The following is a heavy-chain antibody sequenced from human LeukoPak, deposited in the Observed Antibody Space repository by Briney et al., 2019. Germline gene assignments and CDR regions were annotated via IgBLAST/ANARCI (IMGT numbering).Heavy chain of an antibody. Sequence: SETLSLTCTVSGGSISSYYWSWIRQPPGKGLEWIGYIYYSGSTNYNPSLKSRVTISVNTSKNQFSLKLSSVTAADTAVYYCARRAPYSYEWSALDYWGQGTLVTVSS. CDR2: IYYSGST. CDR3: ARRAPYSYEWSALDY. CDR1: GGSISSYY. D-gene: IGHD5-18*01. J-gene: IGHJ4*02. V-gene: IGHV4-59*08.